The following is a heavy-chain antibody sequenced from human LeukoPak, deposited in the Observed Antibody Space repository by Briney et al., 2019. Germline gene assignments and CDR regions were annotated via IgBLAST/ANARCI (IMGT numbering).Heavy chain of an antibody. CDR3: ARVKYSYGFWDY. D-gene: IGHD5-18*01. CDR1: GFIFTSYW. V-gene: IGHV3-7*01. J-gene: IGHJ4*02. Sequence: GGSLRLSCAVSGFIFTSYWMSWVRQAPGQGLEWVANIKYDGSETYYVDSVEGRFTISKDNTKNSLYFQMNSLRAEDTAVYYCARVKYSYGFWDYWGQGTLVTVSS. CDR2: IKYDGSET.